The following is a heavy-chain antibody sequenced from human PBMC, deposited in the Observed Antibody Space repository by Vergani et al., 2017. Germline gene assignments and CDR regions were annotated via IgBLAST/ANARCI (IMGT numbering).Heavy chain of an antibody. J-gene: IGHJ4*02. CDR2: ISSSSSYI. D-gene: IGHD6-6*01. CDR3: AREDSSSSRTYFDY. CDR1: GFTFSSYS. V-gene: IGHV3-21*01. Sequence: EVQLVESGGGLVQPGRSLRLSCAASGFTFSSYSMNWVRQAPGKGLEWVSSISSSSSYIYYADSVKGRFTISRDNAKNSLYLQMNSLRAEDTAVYYCAREDSSSSRTYFDYWGQGTLVTVSS.